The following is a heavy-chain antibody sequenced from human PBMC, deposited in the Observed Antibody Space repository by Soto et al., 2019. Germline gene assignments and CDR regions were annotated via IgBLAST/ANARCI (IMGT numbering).Heavy chain of an antibody. V-gene: IGHV1-69*06. CDR1: GGTFSSYA. CDR3: VRGSYYKRGVPGDYFDY. Sequence: QVQLVQSGAEVKKPGSSVKVSCKASGGTFSSYAISWVRQAPGQGLEWMGGIIPIFGTANYAQKFQGRVTITADKSTSTAYLELSSLRSEDTAVYYCVRGSYYKRGVPGDYFDYWGQGTLVTVSS. J-gene: IGHJ4*02. D-gene: IGHD1-26*01. CDR2: IIPIFGTA.